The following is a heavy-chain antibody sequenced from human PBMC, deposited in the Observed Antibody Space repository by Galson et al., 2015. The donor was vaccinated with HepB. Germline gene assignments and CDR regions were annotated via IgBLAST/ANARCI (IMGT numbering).Heavy chain of an antibody. CDR1: GRTFSSYA. J-gene: IGHJ5*02. V-gene: IGHV1-69*13. CDR3: AREPPRVGATQLLARIDP. D-gene: IGHD1-26*01. Sequence: SVKVSCKASGRTFSSYAISWVRQAPGQGLEWVGGIIPSFGRANYAQKFQGRVTITADESTSTAYMELSSQRSEDTAVYYCAREPPRVGATQLLARIDPWGQGTLVTVSS. CDR2: IIPSFGRA.